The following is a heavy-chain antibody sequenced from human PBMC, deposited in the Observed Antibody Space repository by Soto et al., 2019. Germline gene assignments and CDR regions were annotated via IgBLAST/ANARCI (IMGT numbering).Heavy chain of an antibody. D-gene: IGHD2-2*01. CDR1: GFTFTSSA. V-gene: IGHV1-58*01. CDR3: AAISSTSTYYYYYYGMDV. J-gene: IGHJ6*02. CDR2: IVVGSGNT. Sequence: SVKVSCKASGFTFTSSAVQWVRQARGQRLEWIGWIVVGSGNTNYAQKFQERVTITRDMSTSTAYMELSSLRSEDTAVYYCAAISSTSTYYYYYYGMDVWGQGTTVTVPS.